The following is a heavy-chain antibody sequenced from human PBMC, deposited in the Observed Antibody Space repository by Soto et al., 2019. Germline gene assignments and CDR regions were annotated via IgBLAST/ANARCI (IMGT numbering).Heavy chain of an antibody. J-gene: IGHJ4*02. V-gene: IGHV3-21*01. D-gene: IGHD5-12*01. CDR3: ARLGWLQLKPFDY. CDR2: ISSSSSYI. CDR1: GFTFSSYS. Sequence: GGSLRLSCAASGFTFSSYSMNWVRQAPGKGLEWVSSISSSSSYIYYADSVKGRFTISRDNAKNSLYLQMNSLRAEDTAVYYCARLGWLQLKPFDYWGQGTLVTVSS.